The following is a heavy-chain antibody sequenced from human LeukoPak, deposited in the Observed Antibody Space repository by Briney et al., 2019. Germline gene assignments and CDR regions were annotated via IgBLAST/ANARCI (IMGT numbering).Heavy chain of an antibody. CDR1: GFTFSSYD. D-gene: IGHD3-22*01. Sequence: PGGSLRLSCAASGFTFSSYDMHWVRQGTGKGLEWVSAIGTAGDTYYPGSVKGRFTISKDFSNNALHLQMNSLRAGDTAVYYCATSSDRHYYDSRGYSPIDYWGQGTLVTVSS. J-gene: IGHJ4*02. CDR2: IGTAGDT. CDR3: ATSSDRHYYDSRGYSPIDY. V-gene: IGHV3-13*01.